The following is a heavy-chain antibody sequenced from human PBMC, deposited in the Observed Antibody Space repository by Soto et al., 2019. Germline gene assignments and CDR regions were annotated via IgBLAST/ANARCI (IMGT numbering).Heavy chain of an antibody. J-gene: IGHJ5*02. CDR3: TREAGDSYGLGA. CDR2: MNPNSGNT. D-gene: IGHD5-18*01. V-gene: IGHV1-8*01. Sequence: QVQLVQSGAEVKKPGASVKVSCKASGYTFTSYDINWVRQATGQGLEWMGWMNPNSGNTAYAQKFQGRVTMTRNTSISKAYMEPSRLRSEDTAGYYCTREAGDSYGLGAWGQGTLVTVSS. CDR1: GYTFTSYD.